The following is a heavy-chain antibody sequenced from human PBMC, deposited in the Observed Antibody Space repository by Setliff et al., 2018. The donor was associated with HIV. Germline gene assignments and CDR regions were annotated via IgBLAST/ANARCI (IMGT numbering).Heavy chain of an antibody. CDR1: GGSISSGNYY. J-gene: IGHJ3*02. D-gene: IGHD3-22*01. CDR2: IYTSGST. CDR3: ARGPLDYYDSSGYLDAFDI. Sequence: LSLTCNVSGGSISSGNYYWSWIRLPAGKGLEWVGHIYTSGSTNYYPSLKSRVTISVDTSKNQFSLKPSSVTAADTAVYYCARGPLDYYDSSGYLDAFDIWGQGTMVTV. V-gene: IGHV4-61*09.